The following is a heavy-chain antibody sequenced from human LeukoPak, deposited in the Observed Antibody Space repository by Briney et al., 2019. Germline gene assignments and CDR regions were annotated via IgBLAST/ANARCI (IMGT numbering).Heavy chain of an antibody. CDR3: ARVGSRGWHHSFDL. J-gene: IGHJ3*01. V-gene: IGHV3-74*01. Sequence: GGSLRPSCAASGFTLRSYGMTWVRQAPGKGLVWVSRFILDATTTRYADSLKGRFTTTTDNDRITMYLQMSSLRGEDTAIYYCARVGSRGWHHSFDLWGQGAMVTVSS. CDR1: GFTLRSYG. CDR2: FILDATTT. D-gene: IGHD6-19*01.